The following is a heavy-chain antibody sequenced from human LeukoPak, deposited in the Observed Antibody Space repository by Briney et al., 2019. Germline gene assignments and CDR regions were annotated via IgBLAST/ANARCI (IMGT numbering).Heavy chain of an antibody. CDR2: INHSGST. D-gene: IGHD5-18*01. V-gene: IGHV4-34*01. CDR3: ARDKTRGLGYSYSKSGNYFDY. J-gene: IGHJ4*02. Sequence: SETLSLTCAVYGGSFSGYYWSWIRQPPGKGLEWIGEINHSGSTNYNPSLKSRVTISVDTSKNQFSLKLSSVTAADTAVYSCARDKTRGLGYSYSKSGNYFDYWGQGTLVTVSS. CDR1: GGSFSGYY.